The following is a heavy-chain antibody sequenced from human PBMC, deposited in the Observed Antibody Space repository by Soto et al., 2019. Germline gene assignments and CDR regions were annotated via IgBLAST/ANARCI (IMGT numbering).Heavy chain of an antibody. V-gene: IGHV3-30-3*01. D-gene: IGHD5-12*01. CDR2: ISYDGSNK. CDR1: GFTFSSYA. Sequence: QVQLVESGGGVVQPGRSLRLSCAASGFTFSSYAMHWVRQAPGKGLEWVAVISYDGSNKYYADSVKGRFTISRDNSKNTLYRQINSLRAEDTAVYYCARDYYRFNSGYGFSMDVWGQGTTVTVSS. CDR3: ARDYYRFNSGYGFSMDV. J-gene: IGHJ6*02.